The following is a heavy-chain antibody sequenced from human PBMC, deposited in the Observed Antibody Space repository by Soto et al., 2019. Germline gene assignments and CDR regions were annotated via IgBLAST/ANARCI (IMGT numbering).Heavy chain of an antibody. D-gene: IGHD3-3*02. J-gene: IGHJ6*02. V-gene: IGHV1-69*06. CDR3: ARGRALDTAFYYGMDA. CDR2: INPMVGTT. Sequence: QVQLVQAGAEVKKPGSSVKVSCKASGGSFRRYAITWVRQAPGQGLEWMGEINPMVGTTNYAQKFQGRVTIYADKSTTTADKALISLVSEVTAVYYFARGRALDTAFYYGMDAWGQWTTVTVSS. CDR1: GGSFRRYA.